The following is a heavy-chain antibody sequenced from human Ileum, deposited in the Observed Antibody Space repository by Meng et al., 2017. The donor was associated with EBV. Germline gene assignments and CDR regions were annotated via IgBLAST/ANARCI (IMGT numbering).Heavy chain of an antibody. CDR2: ITASGGTS. CDR1: GFNFNIYA. D-gene: IGHD2-2*01. J-gene: IGHJ4*02. V-gene: IGHV3-23*01. CDR3: SNLPYTY. Sequence: LVSGGGLVQPGGSLRLSCAASGFNFNIYAINWVRQAPGRGLEWVSGITASGGTSYYADSVKGRFSISRDNSANTVYLQMNSLRAEDTAVYFCSNLPYTYWGQGTLVTVSS.